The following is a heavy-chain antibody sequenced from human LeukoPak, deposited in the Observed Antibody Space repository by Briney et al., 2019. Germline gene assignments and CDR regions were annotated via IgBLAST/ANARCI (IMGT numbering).Heavy chain of an antibody. V-gene: IGHV4-59*08. CDR2: IYYSGST. Sequence: SETLSLTCTVSGGSISSYYWSWIRQPPGKGLEWIGYIYYSGSTNYNPSLKSRVTISVDTSKNQFSLKLSSVTAADTAVYYCARHRRGYGDYELDYWGQGTLVTVSS. D-gene: IGHD4-17*01. J-gene: IGHJ4*02. CDR3: ARHRRGYGDYELDY. CDR1: GGSISSYY.